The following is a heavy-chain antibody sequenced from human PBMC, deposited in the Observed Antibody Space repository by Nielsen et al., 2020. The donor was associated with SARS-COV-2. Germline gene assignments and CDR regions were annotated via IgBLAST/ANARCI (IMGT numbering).Heavy chain of an antibody. J-gene: IGHJ6*02. CDR3: ARDREYYDILTGYYKALYYYGMDV. D-gene: IGHD3-9*01. CDR2: IKQDGSEK. Sequence: VRQAPGKGLEWVANIKQDGSEKYYVDFVKGRFTISRDNAKNSLYLQMNSLRAEDTAVYYCARDREYYDILTGYYKALYYYGMDVWGQGTTVTVSS. V-gene: IGHV3-7*01.